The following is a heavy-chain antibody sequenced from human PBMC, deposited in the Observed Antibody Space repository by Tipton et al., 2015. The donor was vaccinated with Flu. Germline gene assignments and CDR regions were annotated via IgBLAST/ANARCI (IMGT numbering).Heavy chain of an antibody. Sequence: TLSLTCSVSGESMGINYYWGWIRQPPGEGLEWIGNIHRSGNTYHNPSLRSRVTMSVDSSKNQFSLRLSSVTAADTAVYYCARGIRLLNSNYIYNYGMDLWGQGTTVTVSS. V-gene: IGHV4-38-2*02. J-gene: IGHJ6*02. D-gene: IGHD5-18*01. CDR3: ARGIRLLNSNYIYNYGMDL. CDR1: GESMGINYY. CDR2: IHRSGNT.